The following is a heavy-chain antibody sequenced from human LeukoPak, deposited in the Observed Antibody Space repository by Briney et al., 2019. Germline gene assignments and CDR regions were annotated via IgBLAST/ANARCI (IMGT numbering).Heavy chain of an antibody. CDR2: IYYSGST. J-gene: IGHJ5*02. D-gene: IGHD1-1*01. CDR1: GGSISSSSYY. V-gene: IGHV4-39*07. Sequence: SETLSLTCTVSGGSISSSSYYWGWIRQPPGKGLEWIGSIYYSGSTYYNPSLKSRVTISVDTSKNQFSLKLSSVTAADTAVYYCARRRLQYKNWFDPWGQGTLVTVSS. CDR3: ARRRLQYKNWFDP.